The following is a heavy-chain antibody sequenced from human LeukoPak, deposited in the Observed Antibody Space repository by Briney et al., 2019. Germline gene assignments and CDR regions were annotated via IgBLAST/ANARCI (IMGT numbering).Heavy chain of an antibody. J-gene: IGHJ4*02. CDR3: ARVVNSSSRVDY. CDR1: GGSFSVYY. CDR2: INHSGST. Sequence: SETLSLTCAVYGGSFSVYYWSWIRQPPGKGLEWIGEINHSGSTNYNPSLKSRVTISVDTSKNQFSLKLSSVTAADTAVYYCARVVNSSSRVDYWGQGTLVTVSS. D-gene: IGHD6-6*01. V-gene: IGHV4-34*01.